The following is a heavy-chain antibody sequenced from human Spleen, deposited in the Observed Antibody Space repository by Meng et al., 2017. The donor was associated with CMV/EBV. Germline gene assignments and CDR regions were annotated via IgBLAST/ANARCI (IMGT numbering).Heavy chain of an antibody. D-gene: IGHD6-6*01. V-gene: IGHV3-73*01. J-gene: IGHJ5*02. CDR2: IRGKSKNYAT. CDR1: FVFTDSA. CDR3: TRSTEYSIIAWFDP. Sequence: FVFTDSAVHWVRQAPGKGLEWVGHIRGKSKNYATAYAASVKGRFTISRDESQKTAFLQMASLRTEDTALYYCTRSTEYSIIAWFDPWGQGTLVTVSS.